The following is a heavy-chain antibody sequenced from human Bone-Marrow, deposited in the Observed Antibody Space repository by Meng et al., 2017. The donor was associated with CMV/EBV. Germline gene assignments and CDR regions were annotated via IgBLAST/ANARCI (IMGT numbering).Heavy chain of an antibody. Sequence: GESLKISCAASGFSFSSYGMHWVRQAPGKGLEWVAFIRYDGSNKYYADSVKGRFTISRDNSKNTLYLQMNSLRAEDTAVYYCARTLAALGPYGMDVWGQGTTVTVSS. CDR3: ARTLAALGPYGMDV. D-gene: IGHD6-13*01. J-gene: IGHJ6*02. CDR2: IRYDGSNK. CDR1: GFSFSSYG. V-gene: IGHV3-30*02.